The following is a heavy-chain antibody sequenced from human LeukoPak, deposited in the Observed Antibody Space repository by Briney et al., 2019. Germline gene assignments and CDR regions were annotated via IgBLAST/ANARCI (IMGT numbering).Heavy chain of an antibody. D-gene: IGHD6-19*01. Sequence: PSETLSLTCTVSGGSISSSSYYWGWIRQPPGKGLEWIGEIYHSGSTNHNPSLKSRITILVDKSKNQFSLKLSSVTAADTAVYYCARLRPYSSGPRYFDLWGRGTLVTVSS. J-gene: IGHJ2*01. CDR2: IYHSGST. CDR3: ARLRPYSSGPRYFDL. V-gene: IGHV4-39*07. CDR1: GGSISSSSYY.